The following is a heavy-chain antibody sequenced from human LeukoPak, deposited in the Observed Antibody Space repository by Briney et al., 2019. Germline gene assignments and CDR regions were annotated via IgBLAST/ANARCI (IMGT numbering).Heavy chain of an antibody. CDR3: ARDPDEEAVQAFDI. J-gene: IGHJ3*02. V-gene: IGHV4-34*01. CDR2: INHSGST. Sequence: PSETLSLTCAVYGGSFSGYYWSWIRQPPGKGLEWIGEINHSGSTNYNPSLKSRVTISVDTSKNQFSLKLSSVTAADTAVYYCARDPDEEAVQAFDIWGQGTMVTVSS. D-gene: IGHD4-17*01. CDR1: GGSFSGYY.